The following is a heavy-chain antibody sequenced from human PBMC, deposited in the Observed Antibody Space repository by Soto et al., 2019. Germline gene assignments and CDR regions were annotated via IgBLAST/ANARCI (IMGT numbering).Heavy chain of an antibody. CDR3: AREVRQLRYYGMDV. J-gene: IGHJ6*02. CDR2: IYHSGST. V-gene: IGHV4-38-2*02. D-gene: IGHD1-26*01. CDR1: GYSISSGYY. Sequence: TLSLTCAVSGYSISSGYYWGWIRQPPGKGLEWIGSIYHSGSTYYNPSLKSRVTISVDTSKNQFSLKLSSVTAADTAVYYCAREVRQLRYYGMDVWGQGTTVTVSS.